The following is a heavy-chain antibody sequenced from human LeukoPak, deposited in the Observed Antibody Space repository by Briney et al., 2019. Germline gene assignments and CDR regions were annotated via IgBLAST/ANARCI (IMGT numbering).Heavy chain of an antibody. J-gene: IGHJ5*02. CDR3: ARVLAGITMVRGVIHWFDP. V-gene: IGHV4-59*01. CDR2: IYYSGST. CDR1: GGSISSYY. Sequence: SETLSLTCTVSGGSISSYYWSWIRQPPGKGLEWIGYIYYSGSTNYNPSLKSRVTISVDTSKNQFSLKLSSVTAADTAVYYCARVLAGITMVRGVIHWFDPWGQGTLVTVSS. D-gene: IGHD3-10*01.